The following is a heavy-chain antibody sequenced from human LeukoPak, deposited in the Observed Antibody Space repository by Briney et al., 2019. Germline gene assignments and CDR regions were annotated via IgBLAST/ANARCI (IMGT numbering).Heavy chain of an antibody. V-gene: IGHV2-5*02. D-gene: IGHD2-21*02. CDR1: GFSLSTSGVG. J-gene: IGHJ3*02. CDR2: IYWDDDK. CDR3: AHTTQSLVVTGPWAFDI. Sequence: SGPTLVNPTQTLTLTCTFSGFSLSTSGVGVGWIRQPPGKALEWLALIYWDDDKRYSPSLKSRLTITKDTSKNQVVLTMTNMDPVDTATYYCAHTTQSLVVTGPWAFDIRGQGAMVTASS.